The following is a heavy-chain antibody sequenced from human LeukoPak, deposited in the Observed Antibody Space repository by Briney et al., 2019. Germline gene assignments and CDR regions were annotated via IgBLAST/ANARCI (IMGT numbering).Heavy chain of an antibody. J-gene: IGHJ3*02. CDR1: GFTFCNYA. CDR3: ATPPRLAPTGPDAFAI. D-gene: IGHD6-13*01. CDR2: ISYEGSRK. V-gene: IGHV3-30-3*01. Sequence: PGGSLSLSCSASGFTFCNYAIPSFCQAPGKGLEWVAVISYEGSRKYSADSVKGRFTISRDNSNKTLFLQMNSPPPQDTPLYYPATPPRLAPTGPDAFAIWSQPTMVTVSS.